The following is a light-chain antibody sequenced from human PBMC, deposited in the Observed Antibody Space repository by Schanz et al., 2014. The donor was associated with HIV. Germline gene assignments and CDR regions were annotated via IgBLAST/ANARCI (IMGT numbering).Light chain of an antibody. CDR3: GSWDSGLTAGV. Sequence: QSVLTQPPSVSAAPGQKVTISCSGSSSSTGDNYVSWYQQLPGTAPKLLIYDNNKRPSGIPDRFSGSKSGTSATLGITGLQTGDEADYYCGSWDSGLTAGVFGGGTKLTVL. CDR1: SSSTGDNY. CDR2: DNN. J-gene: IGLJ2*01. V-gene: IGLV1-51*01.